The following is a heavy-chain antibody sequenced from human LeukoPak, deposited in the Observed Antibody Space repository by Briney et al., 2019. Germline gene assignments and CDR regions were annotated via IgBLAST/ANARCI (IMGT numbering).Heavy chain of an antibody. V-gene: IGHV4-31*03. J-gene: IGHJ4*02. CDR3: ARDGGSYYGVDY. Sequence: SETLSLTCTVSGGSISSGGYYWSWIPQHPGKGLVWIGYIYYSGSTYYTPSLKSRVTISVDTSKNQFSLKLSSVTAADTAVYYCARDGGSYYGVDYWGQGTLVTVSS. CDR1: GGSISSGGYY. CDR2: IYYSGST. D-gene: IGHD1-26*01.